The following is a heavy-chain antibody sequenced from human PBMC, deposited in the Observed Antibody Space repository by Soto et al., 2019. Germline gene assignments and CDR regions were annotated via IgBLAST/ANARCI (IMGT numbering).Heavy chain of an antibody. CDR1: GVSINSGGYY. CDR2: IYYTGST. D-gene: IGHD1-1*01. Sequence: QVQLQESGPGLVKPSQTLSLTCTVSGVSINSGGYYWSWIRQHPGKGLEWIGYIYYTGSTYYKPFRKSRVTMSLDTSKYQFSLRLTSVTAADTAVYYCARGSQMERDAIDIWGQGTMITVSS. CDR3: ARGSQMERDAIDI. V-gene: IGHV4-31*03. J-gene: IGHJ3*02.